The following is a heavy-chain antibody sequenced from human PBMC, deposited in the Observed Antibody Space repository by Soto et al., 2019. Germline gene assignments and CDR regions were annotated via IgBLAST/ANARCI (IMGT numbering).Heavy chain of an antibody. J-gene: IGHJ6*02. D-gene: IGHD3-16*01. V-gene: IGHV3-30-3*01. CDR3: ARCPGYVFGYYYGMDV. CDR1: GFTFSSYA. CDR2: ISYDGSNK. Sequence: GGSLRLSCAASGFTFSSYAMHWVRQAPGKGLEWVAVISYDGSNKYYADSVKGRFTISRDNSKNTLYLQMNSLRAEDTAVYYCARCPGYVFGYYYGMDVWGQGTTVTVSS.